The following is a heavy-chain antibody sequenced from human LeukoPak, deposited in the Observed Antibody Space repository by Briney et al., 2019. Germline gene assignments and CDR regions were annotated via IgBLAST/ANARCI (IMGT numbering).Heavy chain of an antibody. D-gene: IGHD3-10*01. V-gene: IGHV3-64*01. Sequence: GGSLRLSCVASGFTFSMSAMYWVRQAPGKGLEYVSVISSNGGSTDYANSVKGRFTISRDNAKNSLYLQMNSLRAEDTALYYCAKDIFTMVRGVVDYWGQGTLVTVSS. CDR3: AKDIFTMVRGVVDY. J-gene: IGHJ4*02. CDR1: GFTFSMSA. CDR2: ISSNGGST.